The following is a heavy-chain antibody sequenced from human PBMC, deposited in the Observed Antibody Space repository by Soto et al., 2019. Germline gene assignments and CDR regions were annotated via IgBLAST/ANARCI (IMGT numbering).Heavy chain of an antibody. Sequence: QVQLVQSGAEVKKPGASVKVSCKASGYTFTSYAMHWVRQAPGQRLEWMGWINAGNGNTKYSQKFQGRVTITRDTSASTAYMELSSLRSEDTAVYYCAREGVDWSLYYYYYMDVWGKGTTVTVSS. CDR2: INAGNGNT. J-gene: IGHJ6*03. CDR3: AREGVDWSLYYYYYMDV. CDR1: GYTFTSYA. D-gene: IGHD1-1*01. V-gene: IGHV1-3*01.